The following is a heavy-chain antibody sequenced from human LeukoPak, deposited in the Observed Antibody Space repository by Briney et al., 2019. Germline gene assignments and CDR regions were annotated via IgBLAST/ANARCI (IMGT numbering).Heavy chain of an antibody. D-gene: IGHD3-3*01. V-gene: IGHV4-39*01. CDR3: ARHETQKTIFGVVID. Sequence: SETLSLTCTVSGVSVSNFYWSWIRQPPGKGLEWIGSIYYSGSTYYNPSLKSRVTISVDTSKNQFSLKLSSVTAADTAVYYCARHETQKTIFGVVIDWGQGTLVTVSS. CDR1: GVSVSNFY. J-gene: IGHJ4*02. CDR2: IYYSGST.